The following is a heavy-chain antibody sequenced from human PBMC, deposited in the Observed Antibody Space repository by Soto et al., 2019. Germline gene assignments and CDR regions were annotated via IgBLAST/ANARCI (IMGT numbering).Heavy chain of an antibody. CDR3: ARKLGDGLTPDF. D-gene: IGHD3-3*02. V-gene: IGHV1-46*01. CDR1: GYTFSSYY. Sequence: QVQLAQSGAEVKKPGASVKVSCKGSGYTFSSYYMHWVRQAPGQGLEWMGIIDPVGNSTRYAQKFQGRVTIPRDTSTRTVYRELSSLRSEDTAVYYFARKLGDGLTPDFWGQGTLVTVSS. J-gene: IGHJ4*02. CDR2: IDPVGNST.